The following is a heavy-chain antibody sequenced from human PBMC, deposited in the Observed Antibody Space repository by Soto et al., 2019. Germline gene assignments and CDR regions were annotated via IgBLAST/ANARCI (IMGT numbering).Heavy chain of an antibody. CDR2: ISYDGRNT. Sequence: GGSLRLSCEASGYTFNNYAMHWVRLAAGKGLEWVAGISYDGRNTFYADSVKGRFTISRDNSKNTLSLQMNSLRAEDTAVYYCAKETTRFSVPPALCYWGQGTRFTVSS. CDR1: GYTFNNYA. J-gene: IGHJ4*02. CDR3: AKETTRFSVPPALCY. V-gene: IGHV3-30*18. D-gene: IGHD1-1*01.